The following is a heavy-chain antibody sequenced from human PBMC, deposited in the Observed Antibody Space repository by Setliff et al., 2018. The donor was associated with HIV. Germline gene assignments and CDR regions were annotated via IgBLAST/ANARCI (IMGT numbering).Heavy chain of an antibody. CDR2: ISGSCSST. CDR3: AKVRPRQLVSAKTPYFFDY. Sequence: PGGSLRLSCAASGFTFSTYAMGWVRQAPGKGMEWVSSISGSCSSTYYIDSVKGRFTISRDNSRNTLYLQMNGLRAEDTAPYYCAKVRPRQLVSAKTPYFFDYWGQGTLVTVSS. D-gene: IGHD6-13*01. CDR1: GFTFSTYA. J-gene: IGHJ4*02. V-gene: IGHV3-23*01.